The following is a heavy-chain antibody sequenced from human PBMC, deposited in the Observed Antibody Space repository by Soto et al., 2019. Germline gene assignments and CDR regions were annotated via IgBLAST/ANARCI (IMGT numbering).Heavy chain of an antibody. Sequence: SETLSLTCTVSGGSISSYYWSWIRQPPGKGLEWIGYIYYSGSTNYNPSLKSRVTISVDTSKNQFSLKLSSVTAADTAVYYCARRTPVSGDEAFDIRGHGTMVTVSS. V-gene: IGHV4-59*08. CDR3: ARRTPVSGDEAFDI. J-gene: IGHJ3*02. D-gene: IGHD4-17*01. CDR2: IYYSGST. CDR1: GGSISSYY.